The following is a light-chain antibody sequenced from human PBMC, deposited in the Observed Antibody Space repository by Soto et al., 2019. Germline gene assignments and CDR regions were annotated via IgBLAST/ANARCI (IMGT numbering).Light chain of an antibody. CDR2: EVT. J-gene: IGLJ2*01. V-gene: IGLV2-8*01. CDR3: TSYAGSNIPVV. Sequence: QSVLTQPPSASGSPGQSVTISCTGTSSDVGGYNFVSWYQQHPGKAPKLMIYEVTKRPSGVPDRFSGSKSGNTASLTVSGLQTEDEADYYCTSYAGSNIPVVFGGGPKLTVL. CDR1: SSDVGGYNF.